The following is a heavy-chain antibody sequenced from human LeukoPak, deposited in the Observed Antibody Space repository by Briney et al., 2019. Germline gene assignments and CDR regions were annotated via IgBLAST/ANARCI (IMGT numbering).Heavy chain of an antibody. Sequence: SETLSLTCTVSGGSISSYYWSWIRQPAGKGLGWIGRIYTSGSTNYNPSLKSRVTMSVDTSKNQFSLKLSSVTAADTAVYYCAREGYSSGWYFSLMDVWGQGTTVTVSS. CDR1: GGSISSYY. V-gene: IGHV4-4*07. J-gene: IGHJ6*02. CDR2: IYTSGST. CDR3: AREGYSSGWYFSLMDV. D-gene: IGHD6-19*01.